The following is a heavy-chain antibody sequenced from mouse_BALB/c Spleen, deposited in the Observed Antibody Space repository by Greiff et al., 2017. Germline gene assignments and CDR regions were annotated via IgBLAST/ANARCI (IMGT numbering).Heavy chain of an antibody. CDR1: GYTFTSYY. CDR2: INPSNGGT. CDR3: NRSGRVCYYAMDY. Sequence: QVQLQQPGAELVKPGASVKLSCKASGYTFTSYYMYWVKQRPGQGLEWIGGINPSNGGTNFNEKFKSKATLTVDNSASTSYMQLSSLTSEDSAVYYCNRSGRVCYYAMDYWGQGTSVTVSS. J-gene: IGHJ4*01. V-gene: IGHV1S81*02. D-gene: IGHD1-1*01.